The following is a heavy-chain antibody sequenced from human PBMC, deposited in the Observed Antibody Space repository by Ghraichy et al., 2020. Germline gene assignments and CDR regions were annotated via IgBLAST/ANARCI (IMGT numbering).Heavy chain of an antibody. J-gene: IGHJ3*02. CDR1: GGSISSYY. Sequence: SETLSLTCTVSGGSISSYYWSWIRQPPGKGLEWIGYIYYSGSTDYNPSLKSRVTISVDTSKNQFSLRLSSVTAADTAVYYCARHRDGYNSCAFDIWGQGTMVTVSS. D-gene: IGHD5-24*01. CDR2: IYYSGST. V-gene: IGHV4-59*08. CDR3: ARHRDGYNSCAFDI.